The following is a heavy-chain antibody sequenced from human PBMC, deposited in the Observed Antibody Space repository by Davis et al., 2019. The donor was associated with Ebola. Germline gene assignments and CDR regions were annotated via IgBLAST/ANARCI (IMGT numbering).Heavy chain of an antibody. Sequence: SVKVSCKASGYTFTNYYIHWVRQAPGQGLEWMGRIIPILGIANYAQKFQGRVTITADKSTSTAYMELSSLRSEDTAVYYCARDYSWDTANWYYFDYWGQGTLVTVSS. J-gene: IGHJ4*02. CDR3: ARDYSWDTANWYYFDY. D-gene: IGHD5-18*01. V-gene: IGHV1-69*04. CDR1: GYTFTNYY. CDR2: IIPILGIA.